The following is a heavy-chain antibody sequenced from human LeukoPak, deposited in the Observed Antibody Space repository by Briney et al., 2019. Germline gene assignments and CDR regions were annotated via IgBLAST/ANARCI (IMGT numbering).Heavy chain of an antibody. Sequence: GGSLRLSCGASGFTVSSNYMSGVRQAPGKGVEWVAVIYSGGSTYYADSVKGRFTISRDNSKNTLYLQMNSLRAEDTAVYYCAREYYGSGSYRARFDYWGQGTLVTVSS. CDR1: GFTVSSNY. CDR3: AREYYGSGSYRARFDY. V-gene: IGHV3-66*01. CDR2: IYSGGST. D-gene: IGHD3-10*01. J-gene: IGHJ4*02.